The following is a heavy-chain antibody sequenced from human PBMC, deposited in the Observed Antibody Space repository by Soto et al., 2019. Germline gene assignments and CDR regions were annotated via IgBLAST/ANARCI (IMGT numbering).Heavy chain of an antibody. D-gene: IGHD6-13*01. CDR2: IYYSGST. CDR3: ARHARGSSRRRLVFSYYYYYMDV. Sequence: SETLSLTCTVSGGSISSSSYYWGWIRQPPGKGLEWIGSIYYSGSTYYNPSLKSRVTISVDTSKNQFSLKLSSVTAADTAVYYCARHARGSSRRRLVFSYYYYYMDVWGKGTTVTVSS. CDR1: GGSISSSSYY. V-gene: IGHV4-39*01. J-gene: IGHJ6*03.